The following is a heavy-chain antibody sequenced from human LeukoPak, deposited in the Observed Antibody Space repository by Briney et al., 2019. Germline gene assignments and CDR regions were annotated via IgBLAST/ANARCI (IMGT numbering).Heavy chain of an antibody. D-gene: IGHD4-17*01. CDR1: GGTFSSYA. CDR3: ARVTSYGDYVTSNFDY. Sequence: SVKVSCKASGGTFSSYAISWVRQAPGQGLEWMGGIIPIFGTANYAQKFQGRVTITADESTSTAYMELSSLRSEDTAVYYCARVTSYGDYVTSNFDYWGQGTLVTVSP. J-gene: IGHJ4*02. CDR2: IIPIFGTA. V-gene: IGHV1-69*13.